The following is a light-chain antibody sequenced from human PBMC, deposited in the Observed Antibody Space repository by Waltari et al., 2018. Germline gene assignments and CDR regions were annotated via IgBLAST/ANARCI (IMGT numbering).Light chain of an antibody. Sequence: QSPLTQPASVSGSPGQSITISCTGTSSDVASYNLVSWYQQYPGKAPRLVIYEVFKRPASVSSRFSGSKSGSTASLTISGVQAEDEATYYGSSYAGRSILIFGGGT. V-gene: IGLV2-23*02. CDR3: SSYAGRSILI. CDR2: EVF. CDR1: SSDVASYNL. J-gene: IGLJ2*01.